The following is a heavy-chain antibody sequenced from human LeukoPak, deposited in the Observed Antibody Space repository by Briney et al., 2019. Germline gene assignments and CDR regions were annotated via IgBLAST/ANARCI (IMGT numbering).Heavy chain of an antibody. CDR3: ARTTSLTASGYDY. CDR1: GYTFTNYH. Sequence: ASLTVSCKASGYTFTNYHINWVRQAPGQGLEWVGWINPNTGDRGYAQKFQGRVSITSDTSISTAYMELGSLRSEDTAVYFCARTTSLTASGYDYWGQGTLVTVSS. V-gene: IGHV1-8*03. J-gene: IGHJ4*02. D-gene: IGHD4-17*01. CDR2: INPNTGDR.